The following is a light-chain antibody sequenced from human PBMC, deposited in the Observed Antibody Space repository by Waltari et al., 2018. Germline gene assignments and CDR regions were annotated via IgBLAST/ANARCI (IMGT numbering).Light chain of an antibody. Sequence: DIQMTQSPSTLSASVGDRVTISCRASQSVGTWLAWYQQKPGKGPKLLSYMASSLESGVPSRFSGSGSGTEFTLTISSLQPDDFATYSCQQYSSFSTFGQGTKVDI. V-gene: IGKV1-5*03. CDR3: QQYSSFST. J-gene: IGKJ2*01. CDR1: QSVGTW. CDR2: MAS.